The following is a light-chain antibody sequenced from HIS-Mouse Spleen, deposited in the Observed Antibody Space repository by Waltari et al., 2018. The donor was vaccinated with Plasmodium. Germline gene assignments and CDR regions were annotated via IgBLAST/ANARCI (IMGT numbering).Light chain of an antibody. CDR2: DVS. Sequence: QSALTQPRSVSGSPGQSVTISCTGTSRDVGGYNSLSWYQQHPGKAPKLMIYDVSKRPSGVPDRFSGSKSGNTASLTISGLQAEDEADYYCCSYAGSYTYVFGTGTKVTVL. CDR1: SRDVGGYNS. J-gene: IGLJ1*01. V-gene: IGLV2-11*01. CDR3: CSYAGSYTYV.